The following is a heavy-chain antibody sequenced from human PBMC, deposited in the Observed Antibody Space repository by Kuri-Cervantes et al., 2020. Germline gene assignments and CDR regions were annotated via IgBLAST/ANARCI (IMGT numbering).Heavy chain of an antibody. CDR1: GFTISNYR. V-gene: IGHV3-7*02. Sequence: GESLKISCEASGFTISNYRMSWVRQAPGRGQEWVANIKQDGSEKYYVDSVKGRFTISSDNAKNSLYLQMNSLRVEDMAVYYCEVGSVAGGEYFDYWGQGTLVTVSS. CDR3: EVGSVAGGEYFDY. J-gene: IGHJ4*02. CDR2: IKQDGSEK. D-gene: IGHD6-19*01.